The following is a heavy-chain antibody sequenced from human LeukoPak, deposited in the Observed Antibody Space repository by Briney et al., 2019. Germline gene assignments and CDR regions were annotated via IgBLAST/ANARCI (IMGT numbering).Heavy chain of an antibody. CDR1: GGSFSGYY. D-gene: IGHD1-14*01. Sequence: SETLSLTCAVYGGSFSGYYWSWIRQPPGKGLEWIGEINHSGSTNYNPSLKSRVTISVDTSKNQFSLKLSSVTAADTAVYYCARGSGKPMGYWGQGTLVTVSS. J-gene: IGHJ4*02. CDR3: ARGSGKPMGY. CDR2: INHSGST. V-gene: IGHV4-34*01.